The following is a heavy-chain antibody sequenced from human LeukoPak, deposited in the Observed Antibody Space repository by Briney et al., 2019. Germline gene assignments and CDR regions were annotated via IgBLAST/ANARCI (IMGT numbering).Heavy chain of an antibody. CDR3: ARRTGYSSSWYLGWYFDL. J-gene: IGHJ2*01. CDR2: IYYSGST. CDR1: GGSISSDNYY. Sequence: SETLSLTCTVSGGSISSDNYYWGWIRQPPGKGLEFIGSIYYSGSTYYNPSLKSRVTISVDTSKNQFSLKLSSVTAADTAVYYCARRTGYSSSWYLGWYFDLWGRGTLVTVSS. V-gene: IGHV4-39*07. D-gene: IGHD6-13*01.